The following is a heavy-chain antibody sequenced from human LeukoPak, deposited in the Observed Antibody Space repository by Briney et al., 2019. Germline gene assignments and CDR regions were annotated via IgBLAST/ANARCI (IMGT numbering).Heavy chain of an antibody. CDR3: ARQSGYSYGYAFDY. J-gene: IGHJ4*02. Sequence: SETLSLTCTVSGGSISSYYWSWMRQPPGKGLGWIGYIYYSGSTNYNPSLKSRVTISVDTSKNQFSLKLSSVTAADTAVYYCARQSGYSYGYAFDYWGQGTLVTVSS. V-gene: IGHV4-59*01. D-gene: IGHD5-18*01. CDR2: IYYSGST. CDR1: GGSISSYY.